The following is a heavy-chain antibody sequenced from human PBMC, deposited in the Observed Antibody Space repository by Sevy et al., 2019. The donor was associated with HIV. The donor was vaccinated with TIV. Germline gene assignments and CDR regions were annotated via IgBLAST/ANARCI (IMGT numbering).Heavy chain of an antibody. CDR1: GFTFSDSW. CDR3: ARAVGKDGAY. CDR2: INQDGSVI. V-gene: IGHV3-7*03. D-gene: IGHD2-8*01. Sequence: GGSLRLSCTASGFTFSDSWMHWVRQAPGKGLEWLANINQDGSVIYYADSVKGRFTISRDNSRNSVFLQMNSLRAGDTATYYCARAVGKDGAYWGQGTLVTVSS. J-gene: IGHJ4*02.